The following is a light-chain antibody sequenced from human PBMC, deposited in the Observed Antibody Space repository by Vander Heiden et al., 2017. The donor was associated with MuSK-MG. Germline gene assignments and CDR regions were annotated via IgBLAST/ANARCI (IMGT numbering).Light chain of an antibody. V-gene: IGKV3-11*01. CDR2: DAS. CDR3: QQRSNWPIT. Sequence: EIVLTQSPATLSLSPGESATLSCRTSQSVSSSLAWYQQKPGQPPRLLIYDASNRAAGIPARFSGSGSGTDFTLTISSLEPEDFAVYYCQQRSNWPITFGQGTRLEVK. J-gene: IGKJ5*01. CDR1: QSVSSS.